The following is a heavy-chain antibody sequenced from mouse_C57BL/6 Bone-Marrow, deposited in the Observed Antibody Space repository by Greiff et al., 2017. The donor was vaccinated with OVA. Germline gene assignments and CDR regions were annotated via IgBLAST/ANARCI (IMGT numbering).Heavy chain of an antibody. CDR1: GYTFTSYW. D-gene: IGHD2-1*01. J-gene: IGHJ4*01. CDR3: ARGGIYYGNYYYAMDY. Sequence: QVQLQQSGAELVRPGSSVKLSCKASGYTFTSYWMDWVKQRPGQGLEWIGNIYPSDSETHYNQKFKDKATLTVDKSSSTAYMQLSSLTSEDSAVYYCARGGIYYGNYYYAMDYWGQGTSVTVSS. V-gene: IGHV1-61*01. CDR2: IYPSDSET.